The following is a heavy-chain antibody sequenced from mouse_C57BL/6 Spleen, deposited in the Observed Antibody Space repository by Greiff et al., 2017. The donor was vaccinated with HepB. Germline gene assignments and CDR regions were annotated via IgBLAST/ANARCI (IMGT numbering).Heavy chain of an antibody. V-gene: IGHV1-81*01. CDR2: IYPRCGNT. CDR3: ARAQPDPWFAY. CDR1: GYTFTSYG. J-gene: IGHJ3*01. Sequence: QVQLKESGAELARPGASVKLSCKASGYTFTSYGISWVKQRTGQGLEWIGEIYPRCGNTYYNEKFKGKATLTADKSSSTAYMELRSLTSEDSAVYFCARAQPDPWFAYWGQGTLVTVSA.